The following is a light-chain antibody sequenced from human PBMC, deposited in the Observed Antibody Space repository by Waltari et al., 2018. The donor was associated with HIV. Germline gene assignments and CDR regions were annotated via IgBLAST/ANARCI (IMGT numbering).Light chain of an antibody. CDR1: KLGDKY. CDR2: QDS. V-gene: IGLV3-1*01. J-gene: IGLJ1*01. Sequence: SYELTQPPSVSVSPGQTASITCSGDKLGDKYACWYQQKPGQSPVLVIYQDSKRPAGIPERFPGSNPGNTATLTISGTQAMDEADYYCQAWDSSTGLYVFGTGTKVTVL. CDR3: QAWDSSTGLYV.